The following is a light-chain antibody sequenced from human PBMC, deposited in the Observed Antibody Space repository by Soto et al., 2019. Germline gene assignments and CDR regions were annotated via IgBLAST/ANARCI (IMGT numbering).Light chain of an antibody. V-gene: IGLV2-14*01. CDR3: SSYTSSNTLV. CDR1: SSDVGGYNY. J-gene: IGLJ3*02. Sequence: QSALTQPASVSGSPGQSITISCTGTSSDVGGYNYVSWYQQHPGKAPKLMIYEVSNWPSGVSNRFSGSKSGNTASLTISGLQAEDEADYYCSSYTSSNTLVFGGGTKVTVL. CDR2: EVS.